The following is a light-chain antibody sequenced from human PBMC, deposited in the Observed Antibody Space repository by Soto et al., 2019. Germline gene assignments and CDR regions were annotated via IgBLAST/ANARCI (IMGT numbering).Light chain of an antibody. J-gene: IGKJ1*01. Sequence: EIVMTQSPATLSVSPGETATLSCRASQRVGINLAWYQQKPGQAPRLLIYDASNRATGIPARFSGSGSGTDFTLTISSLEPEDFAVYYCQQRDNWPRTFGQGTKVDIK. CDR1: QRVGIN. CDR2: DAS. V-gene: IGKV3-11*01. CDR3: QQRDNWPRT.